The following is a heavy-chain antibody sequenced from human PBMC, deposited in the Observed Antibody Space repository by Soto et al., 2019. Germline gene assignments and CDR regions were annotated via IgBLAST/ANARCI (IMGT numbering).Heavy chain of an antibody. CDR1: GFTFNNYA. V-gene: IGHV3-30*04. CDR3: ARERSRKAVRGDMYY. D-gene: IGHD3-10*01. CDR2: ISYDEGHL. J-gene: IGHJ4*02. Sequence: PGGSLRLSCTVSGFTFNNYATSGVRKGPGKGLEWLAIISYDEGHLDYADSAKGRLTISTDNSNNTLYLQMNSLRADATAVDSFARERSRKAVRGDMYYWGQGTPVTVSS.